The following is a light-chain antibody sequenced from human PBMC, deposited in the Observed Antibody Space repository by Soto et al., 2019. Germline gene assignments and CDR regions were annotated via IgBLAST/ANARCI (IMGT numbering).Light chain of an antibody. V-gene: IGLV3-1*01. CDR2: QDS. J-gene: IGLJ1*01. Sequence: SYELTQPPSVSVSPGQTASITCSGDKFGDKYACWYQQKPGQSPVLVIYQDSKRPSGIPERFSGSNSANTATLTISGTQAMDEADYYCQEWDSSTALYVFGTGTKLTVL. CDR1: KFGDKY. CDR3: QEWDSSTALYV.